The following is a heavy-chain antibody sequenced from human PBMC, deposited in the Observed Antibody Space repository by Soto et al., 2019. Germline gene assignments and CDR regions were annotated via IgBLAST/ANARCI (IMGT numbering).Heavy chain of an antibody. CDR3: ARDLFEYYDILTGYDPYYYYGMDV. J-gene: IGHJ6*02. CDR2: ISSSSSYT. D-gene: IGHD3-9*01. Sequence: PVGSLRLSCAASGFTFSDYYMSWIRQAPGKGLEWVSYISSSSSYTNYADSVKGRFTISRDNAKNSLYLQMNSLRAEDTAVYYCARDLFEYYDILTGYDPYYYYGMDVWGQGTTVTVSS. CDR1: GFTFSDYY. V-gene: IGHV3-11*06.